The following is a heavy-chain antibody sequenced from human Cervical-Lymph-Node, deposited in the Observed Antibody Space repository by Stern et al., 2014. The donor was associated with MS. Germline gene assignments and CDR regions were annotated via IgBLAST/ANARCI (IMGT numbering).Heavy chain of an antibody. J-gene: IGHJ3*02. CDR2: INPNSGGA. CDR1: GYTFTGYY. Sequence: QLVQSGAEVKKPGASVKVSCKASGYTFTGYYMHRVRQAPGQGLEWMGCINPNSGGATCAQKFQGWVPMTRDTSISTAYMELSRLRSDDTAVYYCATQRSVDAFDIWGQGTMVTVSS. V-gene: IGHV1-2*04. D-gene: IGHD4-17*01. CDR3: ATQRSVDAFDI.